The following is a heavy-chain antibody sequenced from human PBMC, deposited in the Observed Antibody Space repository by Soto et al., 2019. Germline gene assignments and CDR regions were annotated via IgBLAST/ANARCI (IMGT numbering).Heavy chain of an antibody. CDR1: GFTFSSYA. V-gene: IGHV3-23*01. J-gene: IGHJ4*01. CDR2: ISGSGGAT. Sequence: PGGSLRLSCEASGFTFSSYAMNWVRQAPGKGLEWISVISGSGGATYFADSVKGRFVISRDNSKNTLYLQMDSLRAEDAAVYYCARDSGYGSGSSVNHYLDCWGRGTLVTVSS. CDR3: ARDSGYGSGSSVNHYLDC. D-gene: IGHD3-10*01.